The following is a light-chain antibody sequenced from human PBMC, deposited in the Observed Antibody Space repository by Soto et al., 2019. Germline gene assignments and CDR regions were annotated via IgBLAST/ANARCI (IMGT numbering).Light chain of an antibody. CDR3: QLYGT. V-gene: IGKV3-20*01. Sequence: EIVLTQSPGTLSLSPGEGASLSCRASQSVRNNYLAWYQQKPGQAPRVLIYDASSRATGIPDRFSGSGSGTDFTLTISRLESEDFAVYFCQLYGTFGPGTKVDLK. CDR1: QSVRNNY. J-gene: IGKJ3*01. CDR2: DAS.